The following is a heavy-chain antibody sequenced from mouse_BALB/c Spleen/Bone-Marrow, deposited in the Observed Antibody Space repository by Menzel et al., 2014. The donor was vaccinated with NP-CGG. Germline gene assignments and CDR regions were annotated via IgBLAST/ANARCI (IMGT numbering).Heavy chain of an antibody. Sequence: VQLKESGPGLVKPSQSLSLTCSVTGYSIXSGYYWNWIRQFPGNKLEWMGYISYDGSNNYNPSLKNRISITRDTSKNQFFLKLNSVTTEDTATYYCARDWDGYYFDYWGQGTTLTVSS. J-gene: IGHJ2*01. D-gene: IGHD2-3*01. CDR1: GYSIXSGYY. V-gene: IGHV3-6*02. CDR2: ISYDGSN. CDR3: ARDWDGYYFDY.